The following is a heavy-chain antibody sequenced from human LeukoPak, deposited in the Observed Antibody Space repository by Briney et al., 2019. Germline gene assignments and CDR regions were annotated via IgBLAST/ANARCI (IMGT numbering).Heavy chain of an antibody. CDR3: ARDLGYCSGGSCYPFDY. CDR1: GYTFTSYG. J-gene: IGHJ4*02. Sequence: ASVKVSRKASGYTFTSYGISWVRQAPGQGLEWMGWISAYNGNTNYAQKLQGRVTMTTDTSTSTAYMELRSLRSDDTAVYYCARDLGYCSGGSCYPFDYWGQGTLVTVSS. D-gene: IGHD2-15*01. CDR2: ISAYNGNT. V-gene: IGHV1-18*01.